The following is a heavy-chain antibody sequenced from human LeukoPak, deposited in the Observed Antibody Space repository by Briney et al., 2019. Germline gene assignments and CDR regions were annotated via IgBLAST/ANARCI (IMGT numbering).Heavy chain of an antibody. Sequence: SETLSLTCTVSGGSISSYYWSWIRQPPGKGLEWIGYIHYSGSTNYNPSVKSRVTISVDTSKNQFSLRLSSVTAADTAVYYCARLGGYYGSGSTNWFDPWGQGTLVTVSS. J-gene: IGHJ5*02. CDR3: ARLGGYYGSGSTNWFDP. CDR1: GGSISSYY. CDR2: IHYSGST. D-gene: IGHD3-10*01. V-gene: IGHV4-59*08.